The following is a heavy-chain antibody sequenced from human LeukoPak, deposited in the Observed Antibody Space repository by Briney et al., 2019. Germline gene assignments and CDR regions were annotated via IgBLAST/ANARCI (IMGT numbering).Heavy chain of an antibody. V-gene: IGHV3-33*01. CDR3: ARDLSAAYDF. CDR1: GFPFSSYG. CDR2: LVYDERN. J-gene: IGHJ4*02. D-gene: IGHD2-21*01. Sequence: QTGGSLRLSCAASGFPFSSYGMHWVRQAPGKGLEWVARLVYDERNDYANSVKGRFTISRDNSKNTLHLQMDNLRVDDTAVYYCARDLSAAYDFWGQGILVTVSS.